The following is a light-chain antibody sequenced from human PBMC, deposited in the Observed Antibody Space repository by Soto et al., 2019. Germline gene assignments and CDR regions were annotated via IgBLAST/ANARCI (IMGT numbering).Light chain of an antibody. CDR2: DAS. CDR1: QDISNS. CDR3: QHCDSLPLT. V-gene: IGKV1-33*01. Sequence: DIQMTQSPSSLSASVGDRVTISCQASQDISNSLNWYQQKPGKAPKLLIYDASNLETGVPPRFSGSGSGTDFTFTISSLQPEDIATYYCQHCDSLPLTFGQGTRLEIK. J-gene: IGKJ5*01.